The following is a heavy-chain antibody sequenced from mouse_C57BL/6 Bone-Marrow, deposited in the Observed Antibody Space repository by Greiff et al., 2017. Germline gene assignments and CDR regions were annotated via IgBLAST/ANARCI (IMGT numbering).Heavy chain of an antibody. CDR2: IYPSDSET. V-gene: IGHV1-61*01. CDR3: ARGWLSYFDY. D-gene: IGHD1-1*02. J-gene: IGHJ2*01. Sequence: QVQLQQPGAELVRPGSSVKLSCKASGYTFTSYWMDWVKQRPGQGLEWIGNIYPSDSETHYNQKFKDKATLTVDKSSSTAYMQLSSLTSEDSAVYYCARGWLSYFDYWGQGTTLTVSS. CDR1: GYTFTSYW.